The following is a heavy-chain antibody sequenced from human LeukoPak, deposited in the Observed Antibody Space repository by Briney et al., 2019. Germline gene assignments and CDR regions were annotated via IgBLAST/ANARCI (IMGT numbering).Heavy chain of an antibody. CDR3: ARGRGDAHYFYYYGMDL. V-gene: IGHV1-18*01. CDR2: ISSYNGDT. CDR1: GYTFTTYG. D-gene: IGHD3-10*01. Sequence: DSVTVSCKSSGYTFTTYGISWVRQAPGQGLEWMGWISSYNGDTNYAQKFQGRVTMTTDTSSSTAYMELRSLRSDDTAVYCCARGRGDAHYFYYYGMDLWGQGTTVTV. J-gene: IGHJ6*02.